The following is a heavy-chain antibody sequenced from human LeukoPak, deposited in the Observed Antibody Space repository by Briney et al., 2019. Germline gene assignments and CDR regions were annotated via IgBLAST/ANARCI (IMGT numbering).Heavy chain of an antibody. J-gene: IGHJ5*02. CDR2: INYSGST. D-gene: IGHD3-10*01. Sequence: PSETLSLTCAIYSESFSGYFWSWIRQPPGKGLEWIGEINYSGSTNYNPSLKSRVTISVDTSKNQFSLKLSSVTAADTAVYYCARLKGFGAHGWFDPWGQGTLVTVSS. V-gene: IGHV4-34*01. CDR1: SESFSGYF. CDR3: ARLKGFGAHGWFDP.